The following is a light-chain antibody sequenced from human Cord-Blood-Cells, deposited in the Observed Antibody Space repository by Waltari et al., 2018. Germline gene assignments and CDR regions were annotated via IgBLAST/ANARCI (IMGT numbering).Light chain of an antibody. CDR2: DVS. J-gene: IGLJ2*01. Sequence: QSALTQPASVSGSPGQSLTISCTGTSSDVGGYNYVSWFQQHPGKAPKLMIYDVSTRPAGVSNRFSGSKSGNTAALTISGLQAEDEADYYCSSYTSSSTVVFGGGTKLTVL. CDR1: SSDVGGYNY. V-gene: IGLV2-14*01. CDR3: SSYTSSSTVV.